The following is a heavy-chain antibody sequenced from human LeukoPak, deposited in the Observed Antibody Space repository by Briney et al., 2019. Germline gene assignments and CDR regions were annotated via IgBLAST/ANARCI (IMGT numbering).Heavy chain of an antibody. V-gene: IGHV3-7*01. CDR3: ARDRKGWYSSGWYPWFDP. D-gene: IGHD6-19*01. CDR1: GFTFSSYW. Sequence: AGGSLRLSCAASGFTFSSYWMSWVRQAPGKGLEWVANIKQDGSEKHYVDSVKGRFTISRDNAKNSLYLQMNSLRAEDTAVYYCARDRKGWYSSGWYPWFDPWGQGTLVTVSS. J-gene: IGHJ5*02. CDR2: IKQDGSEK.